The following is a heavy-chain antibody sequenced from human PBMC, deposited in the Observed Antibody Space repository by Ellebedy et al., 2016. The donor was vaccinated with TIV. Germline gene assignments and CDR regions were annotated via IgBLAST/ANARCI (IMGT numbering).Heavy chain of an antibody. CDR3: ARDTRLVVVTSNHWNWYFDL. CDR2: ISYDGSNK. CDR1: GFTFSNYA. V-gene: IGHV3-30-3*01. J-gene: IGHJ2*01. D-gene: IGHD2-15*01. Sequence: GESLKISCAASGFTFSNYAMHWVRQAPGKGLEWVAVISYDGSNKYYADSMKGRFTISRDNSNNTLYLQMNSLRPEDTAIYYCARDTRLVVVTSNHWNWYFDLWGRGTLVTVSS.